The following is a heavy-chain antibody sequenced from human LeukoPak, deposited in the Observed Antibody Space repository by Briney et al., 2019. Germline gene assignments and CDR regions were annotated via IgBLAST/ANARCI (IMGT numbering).Heavy chain of an antibody. J-gene: IGHJ4*02. CDR3: TRDAGPWTTVLYFDY. CDR2: IRSKAYGGTT. V-gene: IGHV3-49*03. CDR1: GFTFGDYT. D-gene: IGHD4-17*01. Sequence: GGSLRLSCTASGFTFGDYTMSWFRQAPGKGLEWVGFIRSKAYGGTTEYAASVKGRFTISRDDSKSIAYLQMNSLKTEDTAVYYCTRDAGPWTTVLYFDYWGQGTLVTVSS.